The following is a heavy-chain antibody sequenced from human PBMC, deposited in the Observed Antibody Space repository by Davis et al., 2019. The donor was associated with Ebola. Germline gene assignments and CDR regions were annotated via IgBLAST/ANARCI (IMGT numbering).Heavy chain of an antibody. Sequence: GGSLRLFCAASGFTFSSYAMSWVRQPPGKGLEWVSLIYSGGSTYYADSVKGRFTISRDNSKNTLYLQMSSLRAEDTAVYYCARENSGFDYWGQGTLVTVSS. J-gene: IGHJ4*02. D-gene: IGHD4-23*01. CDR3: ARENSGFDY. CDR2: IYSGGST. V-gene: IGHV3-66*01. CDR1: GFTFSSYA.